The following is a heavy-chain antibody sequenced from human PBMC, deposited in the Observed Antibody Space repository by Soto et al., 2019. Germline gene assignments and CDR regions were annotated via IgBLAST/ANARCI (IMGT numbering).Heavy chain of an antibody. CDR2: IKSKTDGGTT. Sequence: SVSNAWMNWVRQAPGKGLEWVGRIKSKTDGGTTDYAAPVKGRFTISRDDSKNTLYLQMNSLKTEDTAVYYCTTKIVGANPLIYGMDVWGQGTTVTVSS. V-gene: IGHV3-15*07. CDR1: SVSNAW. D-gene: IGHD1-26*01. J-gene: IGHJ6*02. CDR3: TTKIVGANPLIYGMDV.